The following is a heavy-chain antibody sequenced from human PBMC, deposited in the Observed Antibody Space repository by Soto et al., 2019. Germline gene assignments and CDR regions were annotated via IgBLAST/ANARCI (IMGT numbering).Heavy chain of an antibody. CDR3: AREDRDRETGLVPAAIDGMDG. CDR1: GGTFSRYS. V-gene: IGHV1-69*08. Sequence: QVQLVQSGAEVKKPGSSVKVSCKASGGTFSRYSITWVRQAPGHGLEWIGRIIPIFGIPTYAQKFQGRVTITADESTSTADMELSSLRSDDTAVYYCAREDRDRETGLVPAAIDGMDGWGQGATVTVSS. CDR2: IIPIFGIP. D-gene: IGHD2-2*01. J-gene: IGHJ6*02.